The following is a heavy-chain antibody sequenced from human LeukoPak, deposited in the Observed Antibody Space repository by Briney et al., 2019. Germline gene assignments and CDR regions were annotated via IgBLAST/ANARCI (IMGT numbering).Heavy chain of an antibody. CDR3: AKEVHPYDSGTYYFDY. J-gene: IGHJ4*02. D-gene: IGHD3-10*01. Sequence: GGSLRLSCVGSGFTFSSYGMHWVRQAAGKGLEWVAFIRHDGSNEYYADSVKGRFTVSRDNSKNTLFLQMNSLRVEEMAVYYGAKEVHPYDSGTYYFDYWGRGTLVTVSS. CDR1: GFTFSSYG. CDR2: IRHDGSNE. V-gene: IGHV3-30*02.